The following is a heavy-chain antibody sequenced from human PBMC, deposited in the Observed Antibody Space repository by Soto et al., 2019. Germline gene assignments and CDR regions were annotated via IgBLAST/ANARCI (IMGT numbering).Heavy chain of an antibody. CDR1: GGSISSSSYY. D-gene: IGHD3-10*01. CDR3: AQIDYYGSGSGRGYGMDV. V-gene: IGHV4-39*01. J-gene: IGHJ6*02. Sequence: QLQLQESGPGLVKPSETLSLTCTVSGGSISSSSYYWGWIRQPPGKGLEWIGSIYYSGSTYYNPSLKSRVTISVDTSKNQFSLKLSSVTAADTAVYYCAQIDYYGSGSGRGYGMDVWGQGTTVTVSS. CDR2: IYYSGST.